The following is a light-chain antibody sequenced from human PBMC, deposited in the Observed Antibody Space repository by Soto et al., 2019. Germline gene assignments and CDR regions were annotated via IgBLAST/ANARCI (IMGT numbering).Light chain of an antibody. CDR2: DAS. V-gene: IGKV3-11*01. J-gene: IGKJ3*01. CDR1: QSVSSY. Sequence: EIVLTQSPATLSLSPGERATLSCRASQSVSSYLAWYQQKPGQAPRILIYDASNRATGIPARFSGSGSGTDFTLTISSLEPEDFAVYYCLQRSNWPPRFTFGPGTKVDIK. CDR3: LQRSNWPPRFT.